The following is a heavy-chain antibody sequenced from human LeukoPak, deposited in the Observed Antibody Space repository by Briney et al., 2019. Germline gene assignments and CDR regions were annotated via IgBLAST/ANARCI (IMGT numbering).Heavy chain of an antibody. CDR2: INPSGGST. J-gene: IGHJ4*02. Sequence: ASVKVSCKASGYTFTSYYMHWVRQAPGQGLEWMGIINPSGGSTSYAQKFQGRVTMTRDTSTSTVYMELSGLRSEDTAVYYCARGHTRIFGVVIISDYWGQGTLVTVSS. V-gene: IGHV1-46*01. D-gene: IGHD3-3*01. CDR3: ARGHTRIFGVVIISDY. CDR1: GYTFTSYY.